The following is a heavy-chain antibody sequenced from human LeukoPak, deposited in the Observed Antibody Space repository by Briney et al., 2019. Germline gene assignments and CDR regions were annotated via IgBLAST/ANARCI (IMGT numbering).Heavy chain of an antibody. Sequence: GGSLRLSCAASGFTFSSYGMHWVRQAPGKGLEWVAVISYDGSNKYYADSVKGRFTISRDNSKNTLYLQMNSLRAEDTAVYYCARDSHSSGWYGVNYYYYCGMDVWGQGTTVTVSS. V-gene: IGHV3-30*03. J-gene: IGHJ6*02. CDR1: GFTFSSYG. D-gene: IGHD6-19*01. CDR3: ARDSHSSGWYGVNYYYYCGMDV. CDR2: ISYDGSNK.